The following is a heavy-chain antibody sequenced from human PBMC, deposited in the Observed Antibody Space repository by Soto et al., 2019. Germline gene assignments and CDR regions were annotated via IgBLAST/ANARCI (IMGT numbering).Heavy chain of an antibody. CDR2: IYYSGST. Sequence: QLQLKETGPGLVKPSETLSLTCTVSGGSISSSSHYWGWIRQPPGKGLEWIGSIYYSGSTHYNPSLKSRVIISGDSSKNQFSLKVNSVTAADTAVYYCARKIASSWDSFDYWGQGALVAVS. V-gene: IGHV4-39*01. J-gene: IGHJ4*02. CDR3: ARKIASSWDSFDY. D-gene: IGHD6-13*01. CDR1: GGSISSSSHY.